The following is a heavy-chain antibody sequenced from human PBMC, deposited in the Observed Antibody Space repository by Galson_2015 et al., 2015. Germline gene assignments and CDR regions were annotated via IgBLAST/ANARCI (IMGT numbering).Heavy chain of an antibody. Sequence: CAISGDSVSSDSASWNWFRQSPSRGFEWLGKTFYRSRWYNDYTPSVKGRIIINTDTSENQFSLHLNSVTPEDTAVYYCARLVGNGIIDYWGQGTLVTVSS. CDR1: GDSVSSDSAS. D-gene: IGHD2-8*01. J-gene: IGHJ4*02. CDR2: TFYRSRWYN. V-gene: IGHV6-1*01. CDR3: ARLVGNGIIDY.